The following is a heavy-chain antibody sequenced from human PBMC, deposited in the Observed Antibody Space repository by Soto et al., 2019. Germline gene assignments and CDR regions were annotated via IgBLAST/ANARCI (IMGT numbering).Heavy chain of an antibody. J-gene: IGHJ6*02. D-gene: IGHD3-22*01. V-gene: IGHV4-59*01. CDR3: ARVSLPYYYDSSGYHRYYYYGMDV. CDR2: IYYSGST. CDR1: GGSISSYY. Sequence: ETLSLTCTVSGGSISSYYWSWIRQPPGKGLEWIGYIYYSGSTNYNPSLKSRVTISVDTSKNQFSLKLSSVTAADTAVYYCARVSLPYYYDSSGYHRYYYYGMDVWGQGTTVTVSS.